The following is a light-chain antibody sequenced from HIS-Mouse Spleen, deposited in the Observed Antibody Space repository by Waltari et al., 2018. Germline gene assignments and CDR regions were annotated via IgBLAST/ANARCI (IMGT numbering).Light chain of an antibody. V-gene: IGKV3-20*01. CDR2: GAS. CDR3: QQYGSSPRT. CDR1: QSVSSSY. J-gene: IGKJ1*01. Sequence: EIVLTQSPGTLSLSPGERATLSCRARQSVSSSYLAWYQQKPGQAPRLLIYGASSRATGIPDRFRGSASGTDFTLTISRLEPENFAVYYCQQYGSSPRTFGQGTKVEIK.